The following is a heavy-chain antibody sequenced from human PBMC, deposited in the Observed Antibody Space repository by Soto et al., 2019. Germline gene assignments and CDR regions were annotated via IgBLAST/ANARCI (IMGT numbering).Heavy chain of an antibody. V-gene: IGHV3-23*01. CDR2: ISGSGGST. Sequence: VSLRLSCAAXGFTFSSYAMSWVRQAPGKGLEWVSAISGSGGSTYYADSVKGRFTISRDNSKNTLYLQMNSLRAEDTAVYYCAKDPYYYDSSGNYWGQGTLVTVSS. J-gene: IGHJ4*02. CDR1: GFTFSSYA. CDR3: AKDPYYYDSSGNY. D-gene: IGHD3-22*01.